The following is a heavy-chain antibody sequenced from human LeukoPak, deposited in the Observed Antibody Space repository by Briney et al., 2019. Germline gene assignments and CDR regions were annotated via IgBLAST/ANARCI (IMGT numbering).Heavy chain of an antibody. V-gene: IGHV3-23*01. D-gene: IGHD2-21*02. J-gene: IGHJ3*02. CDR3: AKDPIVFSSGDYYLGAFNI. Sequence: GGSLRLSCAASGFTFSSCALSWVRQAPGKGLEWVSAISASGGKTWYVDSMKGRFTISRDNSKNTLYLQMNSLRAEDTAVYYCAKDPIVFSSGDYYLGAFNIRGQGTMVTVSS. CDR1: GFTFSSCA. CDR2: ISASGGKT.